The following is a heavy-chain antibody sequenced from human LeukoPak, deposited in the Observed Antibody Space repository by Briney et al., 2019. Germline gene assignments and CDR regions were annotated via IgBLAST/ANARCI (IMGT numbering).Heavy chain of an antibody. CDR2: IYASGST. CDR1: GGSISSYY. J-gene: IGHJ5*02. V-gene: IGHV4-4*07. D-gene: IGHD1-26*01. CDR3: ARDPRSNVGANQNWFDP. Sequence: PSETLSLTCTVSGGSISSYYWSWIRQPAGKGLEWIGRIYASGSTNYNPSLKSRVTMSVDTSKSQFSLELISGTAADTAVYYCARDPRSNVGANQNWFDPWGPGTPV.